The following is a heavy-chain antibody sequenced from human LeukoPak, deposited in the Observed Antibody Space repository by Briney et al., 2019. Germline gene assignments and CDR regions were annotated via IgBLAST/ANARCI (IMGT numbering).Heavy chain of an antibody. D-gene: IGHD3-9*01. V-gene: IGHV3-66*03. Sequence: PGGSLRLSCAASGFTVSSNYMSWVRQAPGKGLEWVSVTYSNGRTYYADSVKGRFTISRDISKNTLYLQMNSLRAEDTAVYYCAREQYDTVYLDYWGQGTLVTVSS. CDR1: GFTVSSNY. CDR2: TYSNGRT. J-gene: IGHJ4*02. CDR3: AREQYDTVYLDY.